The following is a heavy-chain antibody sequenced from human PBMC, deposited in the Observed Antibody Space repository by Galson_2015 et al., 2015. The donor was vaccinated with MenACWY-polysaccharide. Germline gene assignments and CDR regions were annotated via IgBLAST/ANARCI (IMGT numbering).Heavy chain of an antibody. CDR1: GDSVSSNTAA. V-gene: IGHV6-1*01. Sequence: CAISGDSVSSNTAACNWIRQSPSRGLEWLGRTYYRSKCYHDYAVSVKSRISIKADTPKNQFSLQLNSVTPEDTALYYCTRSIHISGWGGDFESWGQGTLVTVSS. J-gene: IGHJ4*02. CDR3: TRSIHISGWGGDFES. CDR2: TYYRSKCYH. D-gene: IGHD6-19*01.